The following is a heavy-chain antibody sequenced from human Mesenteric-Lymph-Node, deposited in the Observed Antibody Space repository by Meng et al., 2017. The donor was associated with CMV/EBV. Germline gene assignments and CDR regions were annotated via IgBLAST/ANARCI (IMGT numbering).Heavy chain of an antibody. CDR1: GGSISSYY. V-gene: IGHV4-59*01. Sequence: SETLSLTCTVSGGSISSYYWSWIRQPPGKGLEWIGYIYYSGSTNYNPPLKSRVTISVDTSKNQFSLKLSSVTAADTAVYYCARAMYYYDGMDVWGQGTTVTVSS. CDR2: IYYSGST. J-gene: IGHJ6*02. CDR3: ARAMYYYDGMDV.